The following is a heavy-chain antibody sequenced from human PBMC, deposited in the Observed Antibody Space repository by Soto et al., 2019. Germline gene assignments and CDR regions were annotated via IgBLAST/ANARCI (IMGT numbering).Heavy chain of an antibody. D-gene: IGHD3-3*01. J-gene: IGHJ5*02. CDR3: AREYYGGNSYNWFDP. CDR2: IYYSGST. V-gene: IGHV4-59*01. CDR1: GGSISSYY. Sequence: SETLSLTCTVSGGSISSYYWSWIRQPPGKGLEWIGYIYYSGSTNYNPSLKSRVTISVDTSKNQFSLKLSSVTAADTAVYYCAREYYGGNSYNWFDPWGQGTLVTVSS.